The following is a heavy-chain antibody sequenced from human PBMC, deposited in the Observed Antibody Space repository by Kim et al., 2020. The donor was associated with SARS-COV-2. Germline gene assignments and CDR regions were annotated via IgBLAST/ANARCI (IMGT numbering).Heavy chain of an antibody. CDR3: ARRGGYDYHWFDP. V-gene: IGHV5-51*01. J-gene: IGHJ5*02. D-gene: IGHD5-12*01. Sequence: SPSFQGQVTISADKSISTAYLQWSSLKASDTAMYYCARRGGYDYHWFDPWGQGTLVTVSS.